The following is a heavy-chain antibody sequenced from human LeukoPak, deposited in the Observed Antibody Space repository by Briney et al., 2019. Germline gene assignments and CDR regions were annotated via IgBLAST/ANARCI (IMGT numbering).Heavy chain of an antibody. J-gene: IGHJ3*02. CDR3: ARDWGDAFDI. Sequence: ASVKVSCKPSGFTLSDYYLHWVRQAPGQGLEWMGWINPKSGVTDYAQKFQGRVTMTGDTSINTAYMELSSLRSEDTAVYYCARDWGDAFDIWGQGTMVTVSS. CDR2: INPKSGVT. D-gene: IGHD3-16*01. V-gene: IGHV1-2*02. CDR1: GFTLSDYY.